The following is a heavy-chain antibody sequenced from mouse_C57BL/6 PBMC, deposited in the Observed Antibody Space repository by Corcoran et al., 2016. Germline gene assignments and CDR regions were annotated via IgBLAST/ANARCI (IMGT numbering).Heavy chain of an antibody. D-gene: IGHD1-1*01. V-gene: IGHV1-75*01. Sequence: VQLQQSGPELVKPGASVKISCKASGYTFTDYYMNWVKQRPGQGLEWIGWIFPGSGSTYYNEKFKGKATLTVDKSSSTAYMLLSSLTSEDSAVYFCARWHYYGSSYGYWYFDVWGTGTTVTVSS. CDR1: GYTFTDYY. J-gene: IGHJ1*03. CDR3: ARWHYYGSSYGYWYFDV. CDR2: IFPGSGST.